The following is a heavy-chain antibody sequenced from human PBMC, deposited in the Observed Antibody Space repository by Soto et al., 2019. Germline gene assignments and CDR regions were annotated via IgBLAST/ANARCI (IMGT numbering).Heavy chain of an antibody. Sequence: SETLSLTCAVYGGSFSGYYWSWIRQPPGKGLEWIGEINHSGSTNYNPSLKSRVTISVDTSKNQFSLKLSSVTAADTAVYYCARARSGWEIYYYYGMDVWGQGTTVT. CDR1: GGSFSGYY. CDR2: INHSGST. CDR3: ARARSGWEIYYYYGMDV. J-gene: IGHJ6*02. V-gene: IGHV4-34*01. D-gene: IGHD6-19*01.